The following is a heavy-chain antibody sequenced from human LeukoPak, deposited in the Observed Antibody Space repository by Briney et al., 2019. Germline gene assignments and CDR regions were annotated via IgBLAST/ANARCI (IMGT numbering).Heavy chain of an antibody. CDR2: IYYSGST. CDR1: GGSISSSSYY. D-gene: IGHD2-15*01. Sequence: SETLSLTCTVSGGSISSSSYYWRWIRQPPGKGLEWVGSIYYSGSTYYNPSLKSRVTISVDTSKNQFSLKLSSVTAADTAVYYCARQRPLIVVVVAANWFDPWGQGTLVTVSS. J-gene: IGHJ5*02. V-gene: IGHV4-39*01. CDR3: ARQRPLIVVVVAANWFDP.